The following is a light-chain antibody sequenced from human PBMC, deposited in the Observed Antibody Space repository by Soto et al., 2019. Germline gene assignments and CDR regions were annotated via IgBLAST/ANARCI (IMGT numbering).Light chain of an antibody. CDR2: DDS. J-gene: IGLJ1*01. CDR3: QSYDSSLSGYV. Sequence: QSVLTQPPSVSGAPGQRVTISCTGSSSNIGAGYDVHWYQQLPGTAPKLLIYDDSNRPSGVPDRFSGSKSGTSASLAITGLQAEDEADYYCQSYDSSLSGYVFGTGTEVTVL. CDR1: SSNIGAGYD. V-gene: IGLV1-40*01.